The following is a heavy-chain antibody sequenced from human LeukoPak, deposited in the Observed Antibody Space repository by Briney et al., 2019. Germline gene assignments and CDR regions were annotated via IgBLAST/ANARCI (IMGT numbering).Heavy chain of an antibody. V-gene: IGHV3-66*01. J-gene: IGHJ4*02. Sequence: QSGGSLRLSCAASGFTFSNAWMSWVRQAPGKGLEWVSVIYSGGSTYYADSVKGRFTISRDNSKNTLYLQMNSLRAEDTAVYYCARDPYSSSWSLAGYWGQGTLVTVSS. CDR1: GFTFSNAW. CDR3: ARDPYSSSWSLAGY. D-gene: IGHD6-13*01. CDR2: IYSGGST.